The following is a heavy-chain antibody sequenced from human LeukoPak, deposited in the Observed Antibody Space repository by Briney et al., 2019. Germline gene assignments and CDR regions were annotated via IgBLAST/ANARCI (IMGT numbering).Heavy chain of an antibody. Sequence: PGGSLRLSCAASGFTFTTYWMSWIRQLPGKGLEWVANINQDGTEKYYVDSVKGRFTISRDNAKNSLYLQMNSLRAEDTAVYYCARTYYDILTGYNPYFDYWGQGTLVTVSS. CDR1: GFTFTTYW. J-gene: IGHJ4*02. CDR2: INQDGTEK. V-gene: IGHV3-7*01. CDR3: ARTYYDILTGYNPYFDY. D-gene: IGHD3-9*01.